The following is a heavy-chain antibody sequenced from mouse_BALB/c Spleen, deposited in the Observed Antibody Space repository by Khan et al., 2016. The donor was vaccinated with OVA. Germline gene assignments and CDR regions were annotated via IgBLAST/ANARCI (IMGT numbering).Heavy chain of an antibody. CDR2: ISTYYGDA. CDR1: GYTFTDFA. Sequence: QVQLKESGAELVRPGVSVKISCKGSGYTFTDFAMHWVKQSHAKSLEWIGIISTYYGDASYNQKFKGKATMTVDKSSSTAYMELGSLTSEDSDIGYCARGSGNSRFAYWGQGTLVTVSA. D-gene: IGHD1-3*01. CDR3: ARGSGNSRFAY. J-gene: IGHJ3*01. V-gene: IGHV1S137*01.